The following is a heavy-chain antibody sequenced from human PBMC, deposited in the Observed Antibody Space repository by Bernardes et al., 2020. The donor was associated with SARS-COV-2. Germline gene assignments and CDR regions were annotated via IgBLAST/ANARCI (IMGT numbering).Heavy chain of an antibody. CDR1: GFPFSSYS. CDR2: ISSNSSYI. J-gene: IGHJ1*01. Sequence: GGSLRLSCAASGFPFSSYSMNWVRQAPGKGLEWVSSISSNSSYIYYADSVKGRFTISRDNAKNSLYLQMNSLRAEDTAVYYCARDLPAFYSGSADFQHWGQGTLVTVSS. V-gene: IGHV3-21*01. D-gene: IGHD1-26*01. CDR3: ARDLPAFYSGSADFQH.